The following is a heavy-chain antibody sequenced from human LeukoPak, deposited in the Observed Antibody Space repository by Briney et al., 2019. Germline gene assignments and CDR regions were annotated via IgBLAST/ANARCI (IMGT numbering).Heavy chain of an antibody. V-gene: IGHV4-30-2*01. Sequence: PSETLSLSCAVSGGSISSGGYSWSWIRQPPGKGLEWIGYIYHSGSTYYNASLKSRVTISVDTSKNQFSLKLTSVTPPDTAVYYGARGGGGLGFTTGWYFDCWGQGTLVTVSS. J-gene: IGHJ4*02. CDR3: ARGGGGLGFTTGWYFDC. D-gene: IGHD6-19*01. CDR2: IYHSGST. CDR1: GGSISSGGYS.